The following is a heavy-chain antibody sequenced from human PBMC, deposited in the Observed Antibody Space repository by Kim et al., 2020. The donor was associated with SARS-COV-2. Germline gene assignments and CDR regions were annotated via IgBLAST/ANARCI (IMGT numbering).Heavy chain of an antibody. CDR2: VYYSGTT. CDR3: ARLRSLVYCSGGSCPFYY. CDR1: GGSISSSY. D-gene: IGHD2-15*01. Sequence: SETLSLTCTVSGGSISSSYWSWIRQPPGKGLEWIGYVYYSGTTNYNPSLKSRVTISVDTSKNQFSLKLSSVTAADTAVYYCARLRSLVYCSGGSCPFYY. J-gene: IGHJ6*01. V-gene: IGHV4-59*08.